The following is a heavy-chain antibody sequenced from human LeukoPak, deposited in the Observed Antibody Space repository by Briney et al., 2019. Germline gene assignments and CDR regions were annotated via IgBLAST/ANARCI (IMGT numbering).Heavy chain of an antibody. J-gene: IGHJ3*02. D-gene: IGHD2/OR15-2a*01. V-gene: IGHV3-48*03. CDR1: GFTFSTYE. CDR2: ISSSGSII. CDR3: ARGARTTSVFDI. Sequence: GGSLRLSCAASGFTFSTYEMNWVRQAPEKGHEWVSYISSSGSIIYYADSMKGRFTISRDNTKNSLYLQMNVLRAADTAVYFCARGARTTSVFDIWGQGTMVTVSS.